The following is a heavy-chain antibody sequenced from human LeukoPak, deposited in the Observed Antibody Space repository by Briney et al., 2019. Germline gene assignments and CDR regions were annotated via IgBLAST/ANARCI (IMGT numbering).Heavy chain of an antibody. D-gene: IGHD5-24*01. CDR3: AKDTERWLQLGSYFDY. J-gene: IGHJ4*02. CDR1: GFTFSSYS. Sequence: PGGSLRLSCAASGFTFSSYSMNWVRQAPGKGLEWVSSISSSSSYIYYADSVKGRFTVSRDNAKNSVYLQMNSLRAEDTAVYYCAKDTERWLQLGSYFDYWGQGTLVTVSS. CDR2: ISSSSSYI. V-gene: IGHV3-21*01.